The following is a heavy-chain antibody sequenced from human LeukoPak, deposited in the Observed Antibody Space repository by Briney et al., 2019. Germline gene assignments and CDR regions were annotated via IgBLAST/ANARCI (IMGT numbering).Heavy chain of an antibody. J-gene: IGHJ4*02. Sequence: GGSLRLSCAASGFTFGSYEMNWVRQAPGKGLEWVSYISSSGSTIYYADSVKGRFTISRDNAKNSLYLQMNSLRAEDTAVYYCARASGYSSSWGYFDYWGQGTLVTVSS. CDR2: ISSSGSTI. D-gene: IGHD6-13*01. V-gene: IGHV3-48*03. CDR1: GFTFGSYE. CDR3: ARASGYSSSWGYFDY.